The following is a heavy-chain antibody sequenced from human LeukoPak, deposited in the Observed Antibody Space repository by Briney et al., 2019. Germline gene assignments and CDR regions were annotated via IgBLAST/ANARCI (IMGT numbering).Heavy chain of an antibody. Sequence: GESLKISCKGSGYSFTSYWIGWVRQMPGKGLEWMVIIYPGDSDTRYSPSFQGQVTISVDKSISTAYLQWSSLKASDTAMYYCARPSSIRSYYYYSSGYFDYWGQGTLVTVSS. D-gene: IGHD3-22*01. CDR1: GYSFTSYW. CDR3: ARPSSIRSYYYYSSGYFDY. CDR2: IYPGDSDT. J-gene: IGHJ4*02. V-gene: IGHV5-51*01.